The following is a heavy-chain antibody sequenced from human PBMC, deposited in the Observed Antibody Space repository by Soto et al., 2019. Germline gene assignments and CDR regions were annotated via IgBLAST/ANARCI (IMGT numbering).Heavy chain of an antibody. Sequence: QITLKESGPTLVRPTQTLTLTCPFSGFSLSTSGVGVGWIRQPPGKALEWLALIYWDDDKRYSPSLKSRLTITKDTSKNQVVLTMTNMDPVDTATYYCAHSRCGGDCLQSYSSHYYYGMDVWGQGTTVTVSS. CDR3: AHSRCGGDCLQSYSSHYYYGMDV. CDR2: IYWDDDK. CDR1: GFSLSTSGVG. J-gene: IGHJ6*02. D-gene: IGHD2-21*02. V-gene: IGHV2-5*02.